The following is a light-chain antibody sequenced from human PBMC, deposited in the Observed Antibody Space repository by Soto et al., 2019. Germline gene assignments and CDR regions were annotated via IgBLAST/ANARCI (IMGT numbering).Light chain of an antibody. V-gene: IGKV3-15*01. CDR3: QQYNNWPPWT. CDR2: GAS. Sequence: EIVLTQSPGTLSLSPGERATLSCRASQSVTSNYLAWYQQKPGQAPRLLIYGASTRATGIPARFSGSGSGKEFTLTISSLQSEDFAVYYCQQYNNWPPWTFGQGTKVDIK. CDR1: QSVTSN. J-gene: IGKJ1*01.